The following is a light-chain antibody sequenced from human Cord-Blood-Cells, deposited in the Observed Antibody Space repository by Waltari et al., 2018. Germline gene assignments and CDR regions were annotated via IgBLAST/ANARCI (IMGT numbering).Light chain of an antibody. J-gene: IGKJ1*01. CDR3: MQALQTPRT. Sequence: IPLIAFPLSVPVTHGEPAPISCRSSQSLLHSNGSNYLDSYLQKPGQSPPLLIYLGSNRSSGVPDRFSGSGSGTDFTLKISRVEAEDVGVYYCMQALQTPRTFGQGTKVEIK. V-gene: IGKV2-28*01. CDR1: QSLLHSNGSNY. CDR2: LGS.